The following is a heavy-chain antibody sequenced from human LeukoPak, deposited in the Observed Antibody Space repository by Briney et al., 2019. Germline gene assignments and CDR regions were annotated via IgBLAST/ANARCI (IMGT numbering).Heavy chain of an antibody. J-gene: IGHJ6*03. CDR3: ARQWLPPDYYMDV. CDR2: IYYSGST. CDR1: GGSLSSYY. V-gene: IGHV4-59*08. Sequence: SETLSLTCTVSGGSLSSYYWSWIRQPPGKGLEWIGYIYYSGSTNYNPSLKSRVTISVDTSKNQFSLKLSSVTAADTAVYYCARQWLPPDYYMDVWGKGTTVTVSS. D-gene: IGHD5-24*01.